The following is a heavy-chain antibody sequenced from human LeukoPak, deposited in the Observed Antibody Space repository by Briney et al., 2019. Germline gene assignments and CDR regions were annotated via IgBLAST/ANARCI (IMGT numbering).Heavy chain of an antibody. CDR2: IYYSGST. CDR3: ARGYSGSYGRFDY. CDR1: GGSISSDSYY. V-gene: IGHV4-39*07. J-gene: IGHJ4*02. D-gene: IGHD1-26*01. Sequence: SETLSLTCTVSGGSISSDSYYWAWIRQPPGKGLGWIASIYYSGSTYYNPSLKSRVTISVDTSRNQFSLKLSSVTAADTAVYYCARGYSGSYGRFDYWGQGTLVTVSS.